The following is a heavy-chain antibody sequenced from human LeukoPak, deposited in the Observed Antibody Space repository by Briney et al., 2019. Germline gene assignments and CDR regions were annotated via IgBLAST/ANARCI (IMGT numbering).Heavy chain of an antibody. Sequence: ASVKVSCKASGGTFSSYPISWVRQAPGQGLEWMGGIIPIFGTANYAQKFQGRVTITADESTSTAYMELSSLRSEDTAVYYCARHDCSSTSCYNAYWGQGTLVTVSS. CDR2: IIPIFGTA. J-gene: IGHJ4*02. CDR1: GGTFSSYP. CDR3: ARHDCSSTSCYNAY. D-gene: IGHD2-2*02. V-gene: IGHV1-69*13.